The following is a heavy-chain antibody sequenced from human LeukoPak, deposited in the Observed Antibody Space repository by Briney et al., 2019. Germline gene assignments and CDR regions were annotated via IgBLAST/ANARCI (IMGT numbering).Heavy chain of an antibody. J-gene: IGHJ4*02. CDR1: GGSVSSTNW. CDR3: AREGGFYRPLDY. Sequence: SETLSLTCGVSGGSVSSTNWWTWIRQPPGKGLEWIGEVHLDGRPNFNPSLKSRLTMSVDLSENHVSLKLTSVTAADTAVYYCAREGGFYRPLDYSGQGTLVTVSS. D-gene: IGHD6-25*01. V-gene: IGHV4/OR15-8*01. CDR2: VHLDGRP.